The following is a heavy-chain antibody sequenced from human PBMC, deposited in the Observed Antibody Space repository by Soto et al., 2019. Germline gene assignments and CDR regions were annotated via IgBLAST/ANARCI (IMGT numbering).Heavy chain of an antibody. CDR1: GYAFTGYY. Sequence: ASVKVSCKSSGYAFTGYYIHWVRQAPGQGLEWMGWINPNSGDTNYAQKFQGRVTMTRDTSFSTAYMELSSLRSDDTAVYYCAARYSYVHFWGQGTLVTVSS. D-gene: IGHD5-18*01. V-gene: IGHV1-2*02. CDR3: AARYSYVHF. J-gene: IGHJ4*02. CDR2: INPNSGDT.